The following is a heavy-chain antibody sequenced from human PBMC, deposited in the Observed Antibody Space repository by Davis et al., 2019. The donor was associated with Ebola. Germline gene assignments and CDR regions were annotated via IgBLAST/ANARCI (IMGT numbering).Heavy chain of an antibody. Sequence: PGGSLRLSCAASGFTFSTYWMPWVRQVPGKGLVWVSRISTAGGSTSYADSVEGRFTISRDNAKNMLYVQMNNLRTEDTAIYYCGRVILFPGIGMDIWGQGTAVTVSS. CDR2: ISTAGGST. CDR1: GFTFSTYW. V-gene: IGHV3-74*01. CDR3: GRVILFPGIGMDI. J-gene: IGHJ6*02. D-gene: IGHD2-21*01.